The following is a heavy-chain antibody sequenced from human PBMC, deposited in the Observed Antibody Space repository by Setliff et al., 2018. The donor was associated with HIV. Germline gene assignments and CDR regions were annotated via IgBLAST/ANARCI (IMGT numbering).Heavy chain of an antibody. D-gene: IGHD4-17*01. J-gene: IGHJ4*02. V-gene: IGHV3-33*05. CDR3: ARADYGDFVEY. CDR2: TSYDEGNT. Sequence: LRLSCAASEFNFRTYALYWVRQAPGKGLEWVAVTSYDEGNTYCLGSVKGRFTISRDNSKNTLYVQMNSLRDEDTAVYYCARADYGDFVEYWGRGTLVTVSS. CDR1: EFNFRTYA.